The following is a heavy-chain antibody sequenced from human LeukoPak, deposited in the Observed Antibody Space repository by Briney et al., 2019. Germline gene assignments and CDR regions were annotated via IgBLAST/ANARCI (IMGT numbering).Heavy chain of an antibody. V-gene: IGHV4-39*01. Sequence: SETLSLTCTVSGGSISSSSYYWGWIRQPPGKGLEWIGSIYYSGSTYYNPSLKSRVTISVDTSKNQFSLKLSSVTAADTAVYYCARVPLRITIFGVVTRLFDYWGQGTLVTVSS. CDR2: IYYSGST. CDR1: GGSISSSSYY. D-gene: IGHD3-3*01. J-gene: IGHJ4*02. CDR3: ARVPLRITIFGVVTRLFDY.